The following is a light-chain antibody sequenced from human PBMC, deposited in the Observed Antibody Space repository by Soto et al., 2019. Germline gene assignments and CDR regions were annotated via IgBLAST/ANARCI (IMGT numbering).Light chain of an antibody. CDR3: QQRSNWPPT. CDR2: DAS. Sequence: EIVLTQSPATLSLSPGERATLSCRASQSVSSYLAWYQQKPGQAPRLLIYDASNRATGIPDRVSGSGSGTDFTLTISSLEPEDFAVYYCQQRSNWPPTFGGGTKVEIK. J-gene: IGKJ4*01. CDR1: QSVSSY. V-gene: IGKV3-11*01.